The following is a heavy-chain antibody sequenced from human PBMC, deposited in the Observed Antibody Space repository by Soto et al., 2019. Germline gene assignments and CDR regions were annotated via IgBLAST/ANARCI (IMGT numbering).Heavy chain of an antibody. CDR2: IIPIFGTA. V-gene: IGHV1-69*01. Sequence: QVQLVQSGAEVKKPGSSVKVSCKASGGTFSSYAISWVRHAPGQGLESMGGIIPIFGTANYAQKFQGRVTITADESTSTAYTELRSLSYEDTAVYYCASGRSQKGGRSRYSDGMDVCGQGTTVTVPS. J-gene: IGHJ6*02. CDR1: GGTFSSYA. D-gene: IGHD6-25*01. CDR3: ASGRSQKGGRSRYSDGMDV.